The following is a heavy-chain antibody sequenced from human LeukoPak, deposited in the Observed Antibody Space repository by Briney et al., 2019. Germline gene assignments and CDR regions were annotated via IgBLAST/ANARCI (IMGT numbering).Heavy chain of an antibody. CDR1: GGTFSSYA. J-gene: IGHJ5*02. D-gene: IGHD3-10*01. Sequence: SVKVSCKAAGGTFSSYAISWVRQAPGQGLEWMGRIIPIFGTANYAQKFQGRVTITTDESTSTAYMELSNLRSEDTAVYYCARDQSYYGSGSHHSWFDPWGQGTLVTVSS. V-gene: IGHV1-69*05. CDR3: ARDQSYYGSGSHHSWFDP. CDR2: IIPIFGTA.